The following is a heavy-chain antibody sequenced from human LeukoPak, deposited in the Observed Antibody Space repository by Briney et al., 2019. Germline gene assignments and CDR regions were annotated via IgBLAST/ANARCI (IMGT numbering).Heavy chain of an antibody. J-gene: IGHJ3*02. V-gene: IGHV3-23*01. Sequence: PGGSLRLSCTASGFTFSSYAMSWVRQAPGKGLEWVSAISGSGGSTYYADSVKGRFTISRATSKNTLYLQMNSLRAEDTAVYYCAKDIRSVAYYDFWSGSSRGAFDIWGQGTMVTVS. CDR1: GFTFSSYA. CDR3: AKDIRSVAYYDFWSGSSRGAFDI. CDR2: ISGSGGST. D-gene: IGHD3-3*01.